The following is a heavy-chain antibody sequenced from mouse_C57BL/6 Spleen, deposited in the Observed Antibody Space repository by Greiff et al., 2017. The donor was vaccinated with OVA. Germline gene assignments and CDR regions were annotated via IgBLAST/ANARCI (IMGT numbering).Heavy chain of an antibody. Sequence: QVQLKQSGAELVKPGASVKISCKASGYAFSSYWMNWVKQRPGKGLEWIGQIYPGDGDTNYNGKFKGKATLTADKSSSTAYMQLSSLTSEDSAVYFCAREEGLRHYFDYWGQGTTLTVSS. CDR3: AREEGLRHYFDY. CDR1: GYAFSSYW. CDR2: IYPGDGDT. V-gene: IGHV1-80*01. D-gene: IGHD2-2*01. J-gene: IGHJ2*01.